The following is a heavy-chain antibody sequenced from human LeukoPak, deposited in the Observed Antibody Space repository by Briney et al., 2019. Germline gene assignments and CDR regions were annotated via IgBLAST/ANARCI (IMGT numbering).Heavy chain of an antibody. CDR3: ARQRDYGYFDY. D-gene: IGHD4-17*01. J-gene: IGHJ4*02. V-gene: IGHV4-34*01. Sequence: RSSETLSLTCAVYGGSFSGYYWSWIRQPPGKGLEWIGSIYYSGSTYYNPSLKSRVTISVDTSKNQFSLKLSSVTAADTAVYYCARQRDYGYFDYWGRGTLVTVSS. CDR1: GGSFSGYY. CDR2: IYYSGST.